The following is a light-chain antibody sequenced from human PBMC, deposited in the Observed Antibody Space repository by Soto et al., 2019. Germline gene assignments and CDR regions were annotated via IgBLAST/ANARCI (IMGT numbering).Light chain of an antibody. CDR1: QNVSSNL. Sequence: ASQNVSSNLLVWYQQHPGQAPRLLIYEASRRATGIPDRFSGSGSGTNFTLTCGSLKPADLAVYSCQQYVHSPRTFGQGTKVDIK. J-gene: IGKJ1*01. CDR3: QQYVHSPRT. V-gene: IGKV3-20*01. CDR2: EAS.